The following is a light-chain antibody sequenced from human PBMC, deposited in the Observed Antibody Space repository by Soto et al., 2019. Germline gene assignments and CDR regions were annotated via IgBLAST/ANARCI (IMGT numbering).Light chain of an antibody. CDR3: SSYTDTTTRYV. CDR2: DVT. Sequence: QSVLTQPASVSGSPGQSITISCTGTSSEVGSYNYVSWYRQHPGKAPQLLIYDVTHRPAGVSSRFSGSKSDNTASLTISWLQAEDEADYYCSSYTDTTTRYVFGSGTKVTVL. V-gene: IGLV2-14*03. CDR1: SSEVGSYNY. J-gene: IGLJ1*01.